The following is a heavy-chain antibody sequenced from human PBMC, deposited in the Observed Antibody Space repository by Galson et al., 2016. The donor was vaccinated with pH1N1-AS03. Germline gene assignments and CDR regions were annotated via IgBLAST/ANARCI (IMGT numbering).Heavy chain of an antibody. CDR3: AKDRNDYRLHYFSGSDV. Sequence: SLRLSCATSGFTFTDFAVSWVRQAPGRGLEWVSATSSSGGSTDYAESVKGRFTISRDYSKNTVDLQMNSLRAEDTAVYYCAKDRNDYRLHYFSGSDVWGQGTTVIVSS. CDR1: GFTFTDFA. V-gene: IGHV3-23*01. J-gene: IGHJ6*02. D-gene: IGHD1-1*01. CDR2: TSSSGGST.